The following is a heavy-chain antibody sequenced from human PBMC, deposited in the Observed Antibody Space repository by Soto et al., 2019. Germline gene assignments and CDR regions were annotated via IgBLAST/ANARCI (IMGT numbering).Heavy chain of an antibody. Sequence: PSETLSLTCAVSGASISSGGYSWSWIRQPPGKGLEWIGYIYHSGSTYYNPSLKSRVTISVDRSKNQFSLKLSSVTAADTAVYYCARGEDSSGYYSWFDPWGQGTLVTVSS. CDR2: IYHSGST. V-gene: IGHV4-30-2*01. CDR1: GASISSGGYS. CDR3: ARGEDSSGYYSWFDP. D-gene: IGHD3-22*01. J-gene: IGHJ5*02.